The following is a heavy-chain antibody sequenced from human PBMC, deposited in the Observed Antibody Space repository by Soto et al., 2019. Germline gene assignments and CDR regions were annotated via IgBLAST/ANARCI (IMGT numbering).Heavy chain of an antibody. D-gene: IGHD3-9*01. J-gene: IGHJ4*02. Sequence: SVKVSCKASGGTFSSYAISWVRQAPGQGLEWMGGIIPIFGTANYAQKFQGRVTITADESTSTAYMELSSLRSEDTAVYYCARDASYYDILTGYYVGSAGSYYFDYWGQGTLVTVSS. CDR1: GGTFSSYA. V-gene: IGHV1-69*13. CDR3: ARDASYYDILTGYYVGSAGSYYFDY. CDR2: IIPIFGTA.